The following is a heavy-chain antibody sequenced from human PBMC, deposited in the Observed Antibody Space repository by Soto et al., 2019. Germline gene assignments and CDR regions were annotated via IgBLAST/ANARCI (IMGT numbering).Heavy chain of an antibody. CDR1: GFTFGSRA. J-gene: IGHJ4*02. CDR3: AKGAASVYHFDY. D-gene: IGHD6-13*01. Sequence: EVQLLESGGDLVQPGGSLRLSCVASGFTFGSRAMSWVRQAPGEGLEWVSTITDTGGDTKYADSVRGRFTISRDNSKNTLYLQMNNLRAEDTAVYYCAKGAASVYHFDYWGQGTLVTVSS. CDR2: ITDTGGDT. V-gene: IGHV3-23*01.